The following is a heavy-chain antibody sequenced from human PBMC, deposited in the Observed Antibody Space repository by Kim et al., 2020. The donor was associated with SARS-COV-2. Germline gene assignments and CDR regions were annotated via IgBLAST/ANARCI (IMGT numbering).Heavy chain of an antibody. CDR3: TRENWHYDT. D-gene: IGHD1-7*01. V-gene: IGHV1-2*06. Sequence: ASVKVSCRASGYTFTAYHLHWVRQAPGQGLEWMGHFYPSSGVATYAEKFQGRVTMTSDTSTTTAYMELKYLRYDDTAMYFCTRENWHYDTWGQGTLVTVS. CDR2: FYPSSGVA. CDR1: GYTFTAYH. J-gene: IGHJ5*02.